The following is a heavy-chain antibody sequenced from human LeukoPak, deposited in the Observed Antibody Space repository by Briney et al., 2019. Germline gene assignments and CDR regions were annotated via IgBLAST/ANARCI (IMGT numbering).Heavy chain of an antibody. CDR1: GGTFSSYA. Sequence: SVKVSCKASGGTFSSYAISWVRQAPGQGLEWMGRIIPILGIANYAQKFQGRVTITADKSTSTAYMELSSLRSEDTAVYYCARDMARGVIFYYYGMDVWGQGTTVTVSS. CDR2: IIPILGIA. J-gene: IGHJ6*02. V-gene: IGHV1-69*04. D-gene: IGHD3-10*01. CDR3: ARDMARGVIFYYYGMDV.